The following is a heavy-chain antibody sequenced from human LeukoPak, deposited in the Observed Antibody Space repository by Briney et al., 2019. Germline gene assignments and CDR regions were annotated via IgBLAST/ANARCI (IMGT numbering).Heavy chain of an antibody. D-gene: IGHD3-22*01. J-gene: IGHJ4*02. CDR2: INTYNGNT. Sequence: ASVKVSCKASGYTFTSYGISWVRQAPGQGLEWMGWINTYNGNTNYAQKLQGRVTMTTDTSTSTAYMELRSLRSDATAVYYCASGGDCYGSSGYYYFYWGQGTLVTVSS. V-gene: IGHV1-18*01. CDR3: ASGGDCYGSSGYYYFY. CDR1: GYTFTSYG.